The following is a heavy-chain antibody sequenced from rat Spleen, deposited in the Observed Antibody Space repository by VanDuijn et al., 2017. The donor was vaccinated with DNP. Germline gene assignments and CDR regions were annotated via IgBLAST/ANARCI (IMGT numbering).Heavy chain of an antibody. J-gene: IGHJ2*01. CDR1: GFIFSDYN. CDR3: ARRLTGYYFDY. V-gene: IGHV5-7*01. CDR2: ISHDGNTT. D-gene: IGHD5-1*01. Sequence: EVQLVASGGGSVRPGRSLKLSCAASGFIFSDYNMAWVRQAPGKGLEWVATISHDGNTTYYRDSVKGRFTVSRDNAKTTLYLQRDSLRSEDTATYYCARRLTGYYFDYWGQGVMVTVSS.